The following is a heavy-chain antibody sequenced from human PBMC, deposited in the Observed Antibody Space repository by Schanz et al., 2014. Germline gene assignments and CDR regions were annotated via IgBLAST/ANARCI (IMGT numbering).Heavy chain of an antibody. Sequence: VQLVDSGGGVVQPGRSLRLSCAASGFKFSIYAMHWVRQAPGKGLEWVAVISYDGRSKDYADSVKGRFAISRENSKNTMFLQMSSLRPEDTAVYYCATGRAASNFGSEYFLYWGQGTLVTVSS. CDR1: GFKFSIYA. V-gene: IGHV3-30*09. CDR3: ATGRAASNFGSEYFLY. D-gene: IGHD6-13*01. CDR2: ISYDGRSK. J-gene: IGHJ1*01.